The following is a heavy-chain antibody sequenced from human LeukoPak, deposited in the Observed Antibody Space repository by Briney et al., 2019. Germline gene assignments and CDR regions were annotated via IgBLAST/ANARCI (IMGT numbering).Heavy chain of an antibody. CDR1: GFTFCSCA. Sequence: GGSLRLSCAASGFTFCSCAMRWVRQAPGKGLEWVSAISGSGGSTYYAGSVKGRFTISRDNSKNTLFLQMNSLRAEDTAVYDCVKGTYTSSPGDYWGRGTLVTVSS. CDR2: ISGSGGST. CDR3: VKGTYTSSPGDY. J-gene: IGHJ4*02. V-gene: IGHV3-23*01. D-gene: IGHD6-6*01.